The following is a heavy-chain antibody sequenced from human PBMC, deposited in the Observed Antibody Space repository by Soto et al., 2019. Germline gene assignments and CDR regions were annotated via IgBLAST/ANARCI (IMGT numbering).Heavy chain of an antibody. CDR1: GGSISSYY. CDR2: IYYSGST. Sequence: QVQLQESGPGLVKPSETLSLTCTVSGGSISSYYWSWIRQPPGKGLEWIGYIYYSGSTNYNPSLKSRVTISVDTSKNQFSLKLSSVTAADTAVYYCAREACSGGSCYSDYGYFQHWGQGTLVTVSS. J-gene: IGHJ1*01. V-gene: IGHV4-59*01. CDR3: AREACSGGSCYSDYGYFQH. D-gene: IGHD2-15*01.